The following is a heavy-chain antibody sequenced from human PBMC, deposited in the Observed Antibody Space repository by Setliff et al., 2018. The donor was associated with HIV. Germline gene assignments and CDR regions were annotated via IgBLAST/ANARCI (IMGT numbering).Heavy chain of an antibody. J-gene: IGHJ4*02. CDR2: IYSTGST. CDR3: AKGAGFYGDYTFDH. D-gene: IGHD4-17*01. Sequence: SETLSLTCTVSGPSINIHYWSWIRQSPGKEFEWIGYIYSTGSTNYNPSLQSRVTISMVASRNQFSLKVTSVTAADTAVYYCAKGAGFYGDYTFDHWGQGRQVTVSS. V-gene: IGHV4-59*11. CDR1: GPSINIHY.